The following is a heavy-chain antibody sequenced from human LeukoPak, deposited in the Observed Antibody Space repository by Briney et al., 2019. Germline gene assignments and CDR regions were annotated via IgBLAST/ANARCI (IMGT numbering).Heavy chain of an antibody. CDR2: TIPVLGAA. D-gene: IGHD3-9*01. CDR1: GGDLNAYG. J-gene: IGHJ4*02. Sequence: SVKVSCKASGGDLNAYGFTWVRQAPGQGLEWVGGTIPVLGAAFYAQRFHGRVTITADGSTSTVYMELSNLRSEDTAVYYCARDSVDDTTGYSVFDSWGQGSLVTVSS. CDR3: ARDSVDDTTGYSVFDS. V-gene: IGHV1-69*13.